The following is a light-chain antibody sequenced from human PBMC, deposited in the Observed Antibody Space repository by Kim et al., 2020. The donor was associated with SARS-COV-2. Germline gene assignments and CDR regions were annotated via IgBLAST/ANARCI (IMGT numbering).Light chain of an antibody. Sequence: GGTGTLTCGLSSGSVSTTYYPIWYQQTPGQAPRTLIYSTNTRSSGVPDRFSGSILGNKAALTITGAQADDESDYYCLLHMGGGISVFGGGTQLTVL. CDR3: LLHMGGGISV. J-gene: IGLJ3*02. CDR2: STN. V-gene: IGLV8-61*01. CDR1: SGSVSTTYY.